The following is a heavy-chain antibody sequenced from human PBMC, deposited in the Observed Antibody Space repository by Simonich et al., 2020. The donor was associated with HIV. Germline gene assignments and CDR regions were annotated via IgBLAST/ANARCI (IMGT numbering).Heavy chain of an antibody. CDR3: ARTPIIRGIIVAFDI. V-gene: IGHV2-70*04. Sequence: QVTLKESGPALVKPTQTLTLTCTFSGFSLSTSGMRVSWIRQPPGKALEWLARIDWDDDKFYRTSLKTRITISKDPAKNQVVLKMTNMDPVDTATYYCARTPIIRGIIVAFDIWGQGTMVTVSS. D-gene: IGHD3-10*01. CDR2: IDWDDDK. J-gene: IGHJ3*02. CDR1: GFSLSTSGMR.